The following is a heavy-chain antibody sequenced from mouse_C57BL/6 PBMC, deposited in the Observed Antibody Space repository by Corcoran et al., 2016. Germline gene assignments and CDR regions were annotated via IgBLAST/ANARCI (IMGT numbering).Heavy chain of an antibody. D-gene: IGHD1-1*01. CDR2: INTYSGVP. CDR1: GYTFTTYG. Sequence: QIQLVQSGPALKKPGETVKISCKASGYTFTTYGMSWVKQAPGKGLKWMGWINTYSGVPTYADDFKGRFAFSLETSASTAYLQINNLKNEDTATYFCARSYYYGSSPFAYWGQGTLVTVSA. CDR3: ARSYYYGSSPFAY. V-gene: IGHV9-3*01. J-gene: IGHJ3*01.